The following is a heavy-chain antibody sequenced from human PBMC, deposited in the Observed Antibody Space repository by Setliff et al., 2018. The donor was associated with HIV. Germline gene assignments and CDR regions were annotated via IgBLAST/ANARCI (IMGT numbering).Heavy chain of an antibody. CDR3: TRNIGSGTYWGSWYYMDV. V-gene: IGHV3-7*03. CDR2: INKDGSQT. J-gene: IGHJ6*03. CDR1: GFTFSSYW. Sequence: GESLKISCATSGFTFSSYWMSWVRQAPGKGLEWVANINKDGSQTYYVDSVKGRFTISRDTAKNSLFLQMNSLRAEDTAMYYCTRNIGSGTYWGSWYYMDVWGKGTTVTVSS. D-gene: IGHD1-26*01.